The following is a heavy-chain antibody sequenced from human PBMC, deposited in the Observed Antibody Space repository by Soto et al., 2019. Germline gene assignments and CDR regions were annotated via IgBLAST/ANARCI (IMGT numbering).Heavy chain of an antibody. Sequence: ASVKVSCKASGYTFTSYGISWVRQAPGQELEWMGWISAYNGNTNYAQKLQGRVTMTTDTSTSTAYMELRSLRSDDTAVYYCARDRVPAATDYYYGMDVWGQGTTVTVSS. D-gene: IGHD2-2*01. CDR3: ARDRVPAATDYYYGMDV. J-gene: IGHJ6*02. V-gene: IGHV1-18*01. CDR1: GYTFTSYG. CDR2: ISAYNGNT.